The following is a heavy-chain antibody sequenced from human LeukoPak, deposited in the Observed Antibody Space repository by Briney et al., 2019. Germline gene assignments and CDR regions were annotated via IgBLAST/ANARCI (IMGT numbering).Heavy chain of an antibody. Sequence: PSETLSLICTVSGGSISSGGYYWSWIRQPPGKGLEWIGYIYHSGSTYYNPSLKSRVTISADRSKNQFSLKLSSVTAADTAVYYCARDKSLDYWGQGTLVTVSS. J-gene: IGHJ4*02. CDR1: GGSISSGGYY. V-gene: IGHV4-30-2*01. CDR2: IYHSGST. CDR3: ARDKSLDY.